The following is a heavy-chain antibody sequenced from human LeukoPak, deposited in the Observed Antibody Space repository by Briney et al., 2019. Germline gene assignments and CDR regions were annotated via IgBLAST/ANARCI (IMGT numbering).Heavy chain of an antibody. CDR2: IYHSGST. CDR1: GGSISCSSYY. D-gene: IGHD2-15*01. J-gene: IGHJ4*02. Sequence: SETLSLTCTVSGGSISCSSYYWGWIRQPPGKGLEWIGSIYHSGSTYYNPSLKSRVTISVDTSKNQFSLKLSSVTAADTAVYYCAAHRPPGYCSGGSCYSRGYFDYWGQGTLVTVSS. V-gene: IGHV4-39*07. CDR3: AAHRPPGYCSGGSCYSRGYFDY.